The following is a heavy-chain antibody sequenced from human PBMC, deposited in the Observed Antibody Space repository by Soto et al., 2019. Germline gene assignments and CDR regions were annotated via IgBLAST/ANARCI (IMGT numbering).Heavy chain of an antibody. V-gene: IGHV5-51*01. J-gene: IGHJ3*02. CDR1: GYSFTSYW. CDR2: IYPGDSDT. CDR3: ASSSYCGGDCYSSAFDI. D-gene: IGHD2-21*02. Sequence: HGESLKISCKGSGYSFTSYWIGWVRQMPGKGLEWMGIIYPGDSDTRYSPSFQGQVTISADKSISTAYLQWSSLKASDTAMYYCASSSYCGGDCYSSAFDIWGQGTMVTVSS.